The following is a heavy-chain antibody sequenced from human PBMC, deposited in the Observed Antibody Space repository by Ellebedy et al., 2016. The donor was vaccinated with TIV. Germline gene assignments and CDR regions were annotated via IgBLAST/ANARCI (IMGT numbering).Heavy chain of an antibody. V-gene: IGHV4-59*01. Sequence: MPGESLRLSCNVSGCSISTFYWSWIRQPPGKGLEFIGYIYYIGITNYNPSLESRVAISIDTSENQFSLRLSSVTAADTAVYYCAAYYGGRFDYWGQGTLVTVSS. CDR2: IYYIGIT. CDR1: GCSISTFY. CDR3: AAYYGGRFDY. D-gene: IGHD4-23*01. J-gene: IGHJ4*02.